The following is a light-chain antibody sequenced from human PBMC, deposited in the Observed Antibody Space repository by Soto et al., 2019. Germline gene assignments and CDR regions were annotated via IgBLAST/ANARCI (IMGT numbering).Light chain of an antibody. Sequence: IQMTQSPSTLSASVGDRVTITCRASQSISSWLAWYQQIPGKAPKLLIYDASSLESGVPSRFSGSGSGTEFTLTISSLQPDDFATYYCQQYNSYSPETFGQGTKVDIK. CDR1: QSISSW. V-gene: IGKV1-5*01. J-gene: IGKJ1*01. CDR3: QQYNSYSPET. CDR2: DAS.